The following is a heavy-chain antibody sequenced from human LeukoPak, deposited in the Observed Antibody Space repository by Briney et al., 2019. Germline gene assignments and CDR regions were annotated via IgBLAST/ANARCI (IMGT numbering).Heavy chain of an antibody. CDR3: ARDRGGIGYYMDV. CDR1: GFTFSTYG. D-gene: IGHD3-16*02. Sequence: SGGSLRLSCAASGFTFSTYGMNWVRQAPGKGLEWVSYISTSSSTIYYADSVKGRFSISRDNAKNSMYLQMNSLRAEDTAVYYCARDRGGIGYYMDVWGKGTTVTVSS. V-gene: IGHV3-48*01. J-gene: IGHJ6*03. CDR2: ISTSSSTI.